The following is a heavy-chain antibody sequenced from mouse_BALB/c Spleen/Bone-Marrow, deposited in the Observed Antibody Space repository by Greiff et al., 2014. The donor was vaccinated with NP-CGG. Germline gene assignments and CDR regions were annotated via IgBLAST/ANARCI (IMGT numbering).Heavy chain of an antibody. CDR2: IHPNSGNT. V-gene: IGHV1S130*01. J-gene: IGHJ2*01. CDR3: ARGGFDY. CDR1: GYTFTSSW. Sequence: VKLVESGSVLVRPGASVKLSCKASGYTFTSSWMHWAKQRPGQGLEWIGEIHPNSGNTNYNEKFKGKATLTVDTSSSTAYVDLSSQTSEDSAVYYCARGGFDYWGQGTTLTVSS.